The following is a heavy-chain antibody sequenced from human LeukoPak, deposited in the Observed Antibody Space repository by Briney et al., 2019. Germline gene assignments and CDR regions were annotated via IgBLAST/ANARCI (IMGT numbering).Heavy chain of an antibody. CDR1: GGSISSGDYY. Sequence: PSETLSLTCTVSGGSISSGDYYWSWIRQPPGKGLEWIGYIYYSGSTYYNPSLKSRVTISVDTSKNQFSLKLSSVTAADTAVYYCARLRWLRERLDYWGQGTLVTVSS. J-gene: IGHJ4*02. D-gene: IGHD5-12*01. V-gene: IGHV4-30-4*01. CDR3: ARLRWLRERLDY. CDR2: IYYSGST.